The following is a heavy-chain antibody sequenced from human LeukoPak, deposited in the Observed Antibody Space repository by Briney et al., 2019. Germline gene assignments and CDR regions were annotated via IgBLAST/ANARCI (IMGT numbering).Heavy chain of an antibody. CDR1: GFTFSSYW. D-gene: IGHD1-26*01. CDR3: AKAYRSGSYKTVGYYYMDV. CDR2: ISGSGGST. J-gene: IGHJ6*03. V-gene: IGHV3-23*01. Sequence: LTGGSLRLSCAASGFTFSSYWMSWVRQAPGKGLEWVSAISGSGGSTYYADSVKGRFTISRDNSKNTLYLQMNSLRAEDTAVYYCAKAYRSGSYKTVGYYYMDVWGKGTTVTVSS.